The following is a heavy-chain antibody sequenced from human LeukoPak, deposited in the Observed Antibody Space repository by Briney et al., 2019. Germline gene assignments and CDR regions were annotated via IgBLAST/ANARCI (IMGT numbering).Heavy chain of an antibody. J-gene: IGHJ4*02. D-gene: IGHD2-15*01. V-gene: IGHV3-30*03. Sequence: GGSLRLSCAASGFTFSSYGMHWVRQAPGKGLEWVAVISYDGSNKYYADSVKGRFTMSRDNAKNSLYLQMNSLRAEDTALYYCARGHCSGGSCYTDWGQGTLLTVSS. CDR2: ISYDGSNK. CDR1: GFTFSSYG. CDR3: ARGHCSGGSCYTD.